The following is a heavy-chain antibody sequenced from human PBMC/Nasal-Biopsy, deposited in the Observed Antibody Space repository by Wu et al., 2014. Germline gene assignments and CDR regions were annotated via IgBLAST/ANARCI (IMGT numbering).Heavy chain of an antibody. J-gene: IGHJ6*02. Sequence: LSLTCTVSGGSISSGDCYWSWLRQLPGKGLEYIGYIYYSGSTYSNPSLKSRVTISVDTSKNQFSLELSSVTAADTAVYYCARDRMEDVVVTGIKGNYGMDVWGQGTTVTVSS. CDR2: IYYSGST. CDR1: GGSISSGDCY. CDR3: ARDRMEDVVVTGIKGNYGMDV. D-gene: IGHD2-21*02. V-gene: IGHV4-31*03.